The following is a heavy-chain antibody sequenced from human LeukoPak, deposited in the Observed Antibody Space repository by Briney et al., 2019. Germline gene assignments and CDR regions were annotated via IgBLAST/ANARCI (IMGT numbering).Heavy chain of an antibody. CDR2: SRNKASSYTT. Sequence: GGSQRLSCAASGFKFSDHYIDWVRQAPGKGLEWVGRSRNKASSYTTEYAASVEGRFTISRDVSESSLYLQMNSLRTEDTAVYYCARMLVSWGQGTLVTVSS. V-gene: IGHV3-72*01. J-gene: IGHJ5*02. CDR3: ARMLVS. CDR1: GFKFSDHY. D-gene: IGHD6-13*01.